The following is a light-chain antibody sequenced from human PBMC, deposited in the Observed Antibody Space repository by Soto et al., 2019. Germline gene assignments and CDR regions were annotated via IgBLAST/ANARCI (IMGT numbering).Light chain of an antibody. CDR2: DAS. J-gene: IGKJ1*01. CDR1: QSISSW. V-gene: IGKV1-5*01. Sequence: DIQMTQSPSTLSASVGARVTITCRASQSISSWLAWYQQKPGKAPKLLIYDASSLESGVPSRFSGSGSGTEFTLTISNLQPDDFATYYCQQYRTFGQGTKVEIK. CDR3: QQYRT.